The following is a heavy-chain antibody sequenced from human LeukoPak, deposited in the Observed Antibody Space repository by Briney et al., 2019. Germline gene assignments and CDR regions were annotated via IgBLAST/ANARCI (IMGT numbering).Heavy chain of an antibody. CDR3: AKTTVTTFYAFDI. Sequence: KPSETLSLTCTVSGGSISSYYWSWIRQPPGKGLEWIGCIYYSGSTNYNPSLKSRVTMSVDTSKNQLSLKLTSVTAADTAVYYCAKTTVTTFYAFDIWGQGTVVTVSS. CDR1: GGSISSYY. CDR2: IYYSGST. V-gene: IGHV4-59*01. J-gene: IGHJ3*02. D-gene: IGHD4-17*01.